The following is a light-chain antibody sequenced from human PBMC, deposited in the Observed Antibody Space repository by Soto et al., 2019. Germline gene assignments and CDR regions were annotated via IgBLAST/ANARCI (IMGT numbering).Light chain of an antibody. J-gene: IGKJ1*01. CDR3: QQSYGTPRT. V-gene: IGKV3-15*01. Sequence: EILMTQSPATLSVSPGERATLSCRASHSVSSNLAWYQQKPGQAPRLLIYGASTRATGIPARFSGSGSGTDCTLTISSLQPEDVATYYCQQSYGTPRTLGQGTKVDIK. CDR2: GAS. CDR1: HSVSSN.